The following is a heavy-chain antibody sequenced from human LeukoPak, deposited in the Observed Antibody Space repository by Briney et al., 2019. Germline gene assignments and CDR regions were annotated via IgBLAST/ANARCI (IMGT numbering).Heavy chain of an antibody. CDR1: GGSFSGYY. D-gene: IGHD3-22*01. J-gene: IGHJ4*02. CDR3: ARGPFFYDSGHDY. V-gene: IGHV4-34*01. Sequence: KPSETLSLTCAVYGGSFSGYYWTWIRQPPGKGLEWIGEINDSGTTKYNPSLKSRVSMSVDTSKRHFSLKLSSVTAADTAIYYRARGPFFYDSGHDYWGQGTLVTVSS. CDR2: INDSGTT.